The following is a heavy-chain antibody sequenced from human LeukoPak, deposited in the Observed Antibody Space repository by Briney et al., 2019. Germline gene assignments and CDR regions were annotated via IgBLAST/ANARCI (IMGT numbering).Heavy chain of an antibody. CDR3: ARDFCSTTSCYDY. V-gene: IGHV3-33*01. Sequence: GGSLRLSCAASGFTFSSYGMHWVRQGPGKGLEWVAVIWYDGSNRYYADSVKGRFTISKDTSKNTLYLQMDSLRAEDTAVYYCARDFCSTTSCYDYWGQGTLVTVSS. CDR1: GFTFSSYG. CDR2: IWYDGSNR. D-gene: IGHD2-2*01. J-gene: IGHJ4*02.